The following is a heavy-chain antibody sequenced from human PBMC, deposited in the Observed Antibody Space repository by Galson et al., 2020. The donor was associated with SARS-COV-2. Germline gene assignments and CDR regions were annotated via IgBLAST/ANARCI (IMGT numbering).Heavy chain of an antibody. CDR2: IWYAGSNK. J-gene: IGHJ6*02. CDR3: ARELLWLYGMDV. Sequence: GESLKISCAASGFTFSSYGMHWVRQAPGKGLEWVAVIWYAGSNKYYADSVKGRFTISRDNSKNTLYLQMNSLRAEDTAVYYCARELLWLYGMDVWGQGTTVTVSS. CDR1: GFTFSSYG. V-gene: IGHV3-33*01. D-gene: IGHD3-10*01.